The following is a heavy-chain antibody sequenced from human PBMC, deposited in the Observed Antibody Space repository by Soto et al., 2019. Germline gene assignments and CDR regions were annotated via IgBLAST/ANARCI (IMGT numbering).Heavy chain of an antibody. J-gene: IGHJ4*02. D-gene: IGHD4-17*01. CDR2: IGSDGRRA. V-gene: IGHV3-33*01. Sequence: QVQLVDSGGGVVQPGGSLRLSCAASGFTFGRHGMHWVRQAPGKGLEWVAVIGSDGRRASYADSVKGRFTISRDNGQNTLSLQMNSLRAEETAVYYCARDDDYGDNGLDYWGQGTLVTVSS. CDR1: GFTFGRHG. CDR3: ARDDDYGDNGLDY.